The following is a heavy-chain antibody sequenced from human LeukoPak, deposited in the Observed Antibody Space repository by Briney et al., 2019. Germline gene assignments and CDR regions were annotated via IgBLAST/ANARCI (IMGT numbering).Heavy chain of an antibody. CDR3: ARQMGYYDYVWGSYRLDAFDI. CDR1: GGSISSGSYY. D-gene: IGHD3-16*02. J-gene: IGHJ3*02. Sequence: SETLSLTCTVSGGSISSGSYYWSWIRQPAGQGLEYIGRMYTSGSTNYNPSLKSRVTISVDTSKNQFSLKLTSVTAADTAVFYCARQMGYYDYVWGSYRLDAFDIWGQGTVVTVSS. CDR2: MYTSGST. V-gene: IGHV4-61*02.